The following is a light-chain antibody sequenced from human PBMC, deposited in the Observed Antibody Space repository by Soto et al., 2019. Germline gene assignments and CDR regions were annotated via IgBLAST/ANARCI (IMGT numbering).Light chain of an antibody. CDR1: QSINTR. Sequence: DIQMTQSPSTLSASVGDRVTITCRASQSINTRLAWYQQKPGKAPKLLIYKASSLQTGVPSRFGGSGSGTEFSLTIAGLHPDDFATYYCQQYDSYSWAFGQGTKVVIK. CDR2: KAS. J-gene: IGKJ1*01. V-gene: IGKV1-5*03. CDR3: QQYDSYSWA.